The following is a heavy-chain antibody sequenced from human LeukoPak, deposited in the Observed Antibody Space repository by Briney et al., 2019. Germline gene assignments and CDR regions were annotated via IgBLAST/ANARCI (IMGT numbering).Heavy chain of an antibody. CDR3: ARAVDVVVTTYFDY. V-gene: IGHV4-39*07. CDR2: LYHTRSG. D-gene: IGHD2-21*02. CDR1: GGSISSSNYY. J-gene: IGHJ4*02. Sequence: SETLSLTCTVSGGSISSSNYYWGWIRQSPGKGLEWIGTLYHTRSGYSNPSLKSRVTMSVDTSKNQFFLNLTSVTAADTAVYYCARAVDVVVTTYFDYWGQGTLVTVSS.